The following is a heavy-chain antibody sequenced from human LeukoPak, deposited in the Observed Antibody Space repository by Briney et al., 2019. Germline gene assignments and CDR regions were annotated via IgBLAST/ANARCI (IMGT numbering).Heavy chain of an antibody. D-gene: IGHD6-19*01. CDR1: GGTFSSYA. V-gene: IGHV1-69*05. CDR3: ARGESARRDIAVAGVSDY. CDR2: IIPIFGTA. J-gene: IGHJ4*02. Sequence: ASVKVSCKASGGTFSSYAISWVRQAPGQGLEWMGGIIPIFGTANYAQKFQGRVTITTDESTSTAYMELSSLRSEDTAMYYCARGESARRDIAVAGVSDYWGQGTLVIVSS.